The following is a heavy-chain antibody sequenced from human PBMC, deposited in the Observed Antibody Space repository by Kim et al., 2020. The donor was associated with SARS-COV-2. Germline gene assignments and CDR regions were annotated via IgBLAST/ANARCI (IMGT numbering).Heavy chain of an antibody. J-gene: IGHJ6*01. D-gene: IGHD3-16*01. V-gene: IGHV3-43D*03. CDR2: ISWDGSNT. CDR3: ARDVRGGDDFYYYGMDV. Sequence: LSLTCAASGFTFDDYAVHWVRQTPGKGLEWVSLISWDGSNTYYADSVRGRFTISRDNSKNSLFLQMNSLRPEDTALYYCARDVRGGDDFYYYGMDVW. CDR1: GFTFDDYA.